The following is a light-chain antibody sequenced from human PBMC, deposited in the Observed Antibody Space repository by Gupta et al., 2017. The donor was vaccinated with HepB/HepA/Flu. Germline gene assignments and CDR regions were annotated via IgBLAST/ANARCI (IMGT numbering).Light chain of an antibody. CDR1: QSISSW. V-gene: IGKV1-5*03. J-gene: IGKJ1*01. CDR3: QQYNSYSGT. Sequence: DIQMTQSPSTLSASVGDIVTITCRASQSISSWLAWYQPKPGKAPKLLIYKASSLESGVPSRFSGSGSGTEFTLTIISLQPDDFATYYCQQYNSYSGTFGQGTKVEIK. CDR2: KAS.